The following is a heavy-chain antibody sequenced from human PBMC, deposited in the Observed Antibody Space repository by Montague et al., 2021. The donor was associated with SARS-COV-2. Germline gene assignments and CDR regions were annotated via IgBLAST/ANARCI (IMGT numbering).Heavy chain of an antibody. CDR2: IYWDDDK. D-gene: IGHD3-22*01. CDR1: GFSLSTSGVG. CDR3: AHSRYYYYDSSGYRVYYFDY. V-gene: IGHV2-5*02. Sequence: PALVKPTQTLALTCTFSGFSLSTSGVGVGWIRQPPGKALEWLALIYWDDDKRYSPSLKNRLTITKDTSKNQVVLTMTNMDPVDTATYYCAHSRYYYYDSSGYRVYYFDYWGRGTLVTVSS. J-gene: IGHJ4*02.